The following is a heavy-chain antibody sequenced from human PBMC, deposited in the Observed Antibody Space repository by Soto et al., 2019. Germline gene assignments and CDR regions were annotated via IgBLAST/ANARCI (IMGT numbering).Heavy chain of an antibody. Sequence: GGSLRLSCAASGFTFSSYAMSWVRQAPGKGLEWVSAISGSGGSTYYADSVKGRSTISRDNSKNTLYLQMNSLRAEDTAVYYCAKGEASYGDYDGNYWGQGTLVTVSS. J-gene: IGHJ4*02. D-gene: IGHD4-17*01. V-gene: IGHV3-23*01. CDR1: GFTFSSYA. CDR3: AKGEASYGDYDGNY. CDR2: ISGSGGST.